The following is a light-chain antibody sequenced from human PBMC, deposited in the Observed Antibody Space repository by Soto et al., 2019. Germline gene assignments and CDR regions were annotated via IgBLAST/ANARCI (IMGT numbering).Light chain of an antibody. Sequence: QSVLTQPPSVSAAPGQKVTLSFSGSSSNIGNNYVSWYQQLPGTAPKLLIYENNKRPSGIPDRFSGSKSGTSATLGITGLQTGDEADYYCGTWDSSLSAGHYVFGTGTKVTVL. J-gene: IGLJ1*01. CDR1: SSNIGNNY. CDR2: ENN. CDR3: GTWDSSLSAGHYV. V-gene: IGLV1-51*02.